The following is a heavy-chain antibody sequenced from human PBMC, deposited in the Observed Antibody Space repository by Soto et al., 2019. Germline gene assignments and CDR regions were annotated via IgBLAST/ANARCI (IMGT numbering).Heavy chain of an antibody. D-gene: IGHD5-12*01. CDR2: IIPIFGTA. V-gene: IGHV1-69*13. Sequence: ASVKVSCKASGGTFSSYAISWVRQAPGQGLEWMGGIIPIFGTANHAQKFQGRVTITADESTSTAYMELSSPRSEDTAVYYCARGRYSGYDSRYDYWGQGTLVTVSS. CDR1: GGTFSSYA. J-gene: IGHJ4*02. CDR3: ARGRYSGYDSRYDY.